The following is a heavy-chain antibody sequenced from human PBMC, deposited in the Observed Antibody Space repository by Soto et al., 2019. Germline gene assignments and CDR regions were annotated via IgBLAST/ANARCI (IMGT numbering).Heavy chain of an antibody. V-gene: IGHV3-7*05. CDR3: ARDWGAPGRGSALGYYYHFGMDV. Sequence: EVQLVESGGGLVQPGGSLRLSCAASGFTFSTYGMNWVRQAPGKGLEWVANIKEEGSEAYYVDSVKGRFTISRDNAKNSLYLDMNSLRGEDTAVYYCARDWGAPGRGSALGYYYHFGMDVWGQGTTVTVPS. CDR1: GFTFSTYG. CDR2: IKEEGSEA. J-gene: IGHJ6*02. D-gene: IGHD3-16*01.